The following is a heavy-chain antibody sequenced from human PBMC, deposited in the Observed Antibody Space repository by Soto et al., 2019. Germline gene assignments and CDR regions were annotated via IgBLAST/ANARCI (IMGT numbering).Heavy chain of an antibody. CDR1: GLTFSSSW. CDR3: AGVLGYQTLDY. Sequence: EVQLVESGGGLVQPGGSLRLSCAASGLTFSSSWMSWARQAPGKGLEWVANIKQDGSEKYYLHSVEGRFTISRDNAKNSLYLQMNSLRAEDTAVYYCAGVLGYQTLDYWGQGTLVTVSS. D-gene: IGHD6-25*01. V-gene: IGHV3-7*01. J-gene: IGHJ4*02. CDR2: IKQDGSEK.